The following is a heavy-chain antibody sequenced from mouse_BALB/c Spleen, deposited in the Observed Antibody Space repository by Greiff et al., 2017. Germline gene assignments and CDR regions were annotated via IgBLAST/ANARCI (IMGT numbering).Heavy chain of an antibody. CDR2: IWAGGST. CDR3: ARWNYGNYGAWFAY. CDR1: GFSLTSYG. V-gene: IGHV2-9*02. D-gene: IGHD2-1*01. J-gene: IGHJ3*01. Sequence: VKLMESGPGLVAPSQSLSITCTVSGFSLTSYGVHWVRQPPGKGLEWLGVIWAGGSTNYNSALMSRLSISKDNSKSQVFLKMNSLQTDDTAMYYCARWNYGNYGAWFAYWGQGTLVTVSA.